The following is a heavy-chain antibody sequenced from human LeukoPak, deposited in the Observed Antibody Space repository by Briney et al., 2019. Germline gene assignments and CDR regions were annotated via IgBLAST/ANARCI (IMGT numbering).Heavy chain of an antibody. V-gene: IGHV3-9*01. D-gene: IGHD2-21*01. CDR3: AKDIGRFPHAIDI. Sequence: PGRSLRLSCAASGFTFDDYAMHWVRQVPGKGLERVSGISWNSGSIGYADSVKGRFTISRDNAKNSLYLQMNSLRAEDTALYYCAKDIGRFPHAIDIWGQGTMVTVSS. J-gene: IGHJ3*02. CDR2: ISWNSGSI. CDR1: GFTFDDYA.